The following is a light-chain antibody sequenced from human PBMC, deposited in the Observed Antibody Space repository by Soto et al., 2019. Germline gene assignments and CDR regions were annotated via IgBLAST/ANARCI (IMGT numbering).Light chain of an antibody. CDR1: QSVSSY. J-gene: IGKJ5*01. CDR3: QQRINWPLT. CDR2: DAS. Sequence: EIVLTQSPATLSLSPGERATLSCRASQSVSSYLAWYQQKPGQAPRLLIYDASNRATGIPARVSGSGSGTDVSLPITNLVPADFAVYYCQQRINWPLTFGQGTRLEMK. V-gene: IGKV3-11*01.